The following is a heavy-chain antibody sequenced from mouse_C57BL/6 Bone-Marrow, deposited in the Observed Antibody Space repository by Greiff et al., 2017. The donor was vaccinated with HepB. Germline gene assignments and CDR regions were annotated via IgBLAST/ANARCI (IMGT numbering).Heavy chain of an antibody. CDR3: TKDGNYFDY. Sequence: VQLQQSGAELVRPGASVKLSCTASGFNIKDDYMHWVKQRPEQGLEWIGWIDPENGDTEYASKFQGKATITADTSSNTAYLQLSSLTSEDTAVYYCTKDGNYFDYWGQGTTLTVSS. J-gene: IGHJ2*01. CDR1: GFNIKDDY. CDR2: IDPENGDT. D-gene: IGHD2-1*01. V-gene: IGHV14-4*01.